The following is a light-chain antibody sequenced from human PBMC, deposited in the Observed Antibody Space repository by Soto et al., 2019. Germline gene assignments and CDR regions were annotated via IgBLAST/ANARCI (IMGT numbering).Light chain of an antibody. J-gene: IGKJ4*02. CDR2: GAS. CDR3: QQYDNWPLT. CDR1: QSVSSN. V-gene: IGKV3D-15*01. Sequence: EIVMTQSPATLSVSPGARDTLSCTASQSVSSNLAWYQQKPGQAPRLLIYGASTRATGIPARFSGSGSGTEFTLTISSLQSEDFAVYYCQQYDNWPLTFGGGTRVEIK.